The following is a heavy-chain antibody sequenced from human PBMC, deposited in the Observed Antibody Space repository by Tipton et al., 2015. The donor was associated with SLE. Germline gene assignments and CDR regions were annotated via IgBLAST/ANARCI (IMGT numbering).Heavy chain of an antibody. CDR3: ARDRGSQGWFDP. CDR2: ICSSGSTI. D-gene: IGHD1-26*01. J-gene: IGHJ5*02. Sequence: SLRLSSAASGFTLSDYYMSWIRQAPGKGLEWVSYICSSGSTIYYADSVNGRFTIARDNSKNTLYLQMNSLRAEDTAVYYCARDRGSQGWFDPWGQGTLVTVSS. CDR1: GFTLSDYY. V-gene: IGHV3-11*04.